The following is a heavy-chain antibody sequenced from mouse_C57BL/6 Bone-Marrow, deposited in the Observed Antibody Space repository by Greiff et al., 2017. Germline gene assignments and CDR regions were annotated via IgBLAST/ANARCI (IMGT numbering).Heavy chain of an antibody. CDR2: IYPGGGYT. Sequence: VKLVESGAELVRPGTSVKMSCKASGYTFTNYWIGWAKQRPGHGLEWIGDIYPGGGYTNYNEKFKGKATLTADKSSSTAYMQFSSLTSEDSAIYYCARSYYYGCGFAYWGQGTLVTVSA. V-gene: IGHV1-63*01. CDR3: ARSYYYGCGFAY. J-gene: IGHJ3*01. CDR1: GYTFTNYW. D-gene: IGHD1-2*01.